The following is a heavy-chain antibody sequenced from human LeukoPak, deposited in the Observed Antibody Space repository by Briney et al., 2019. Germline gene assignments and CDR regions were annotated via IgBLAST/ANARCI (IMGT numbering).Heavy chain of an antibody. CDR2: INPSSGGT. J-gene: IGHJ4*02. CDR1: GYTFTGYY. D-gene: IGHD6-19*01. Sequence: ASVKVSCKASGYTFTGYYMHWVRQAPGQGLEWMGWINPSSGGTNYAQKFQGRVTMTRDTSISTAYMELSRLRSDDTAVYYCARERSSGSDYFDYWGQGTLVTVSS. CDR3: ARERSSGSDYFDY. V-gene: IGHV1-2*02.